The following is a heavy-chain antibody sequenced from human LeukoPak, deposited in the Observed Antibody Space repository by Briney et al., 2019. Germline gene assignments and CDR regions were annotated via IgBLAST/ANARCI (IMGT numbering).Heavy chain of an antibody. V-gene: IGHV4-34*01. CDR2: INHSGST. CDR3: ARGGFSSSKDFYYHYGMDV. CDR1: GGSFSGYY. D-gene: IGHD6-13*01. J-gene: IGHJ6*02. Sequence: PSETLSLTCAVYGGSFSGYYWSWIRRPPGKGLEWIGEINHSGSTNYNPSLKSRVTISVDTSKNQFSLKLNSVTAADTAVYYCARGGFSSSKDFYYHYGMDVWGQGTTVTVSS.